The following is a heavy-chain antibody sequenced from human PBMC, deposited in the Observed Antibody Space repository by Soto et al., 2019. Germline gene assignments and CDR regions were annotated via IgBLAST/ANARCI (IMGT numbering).Heavy chain of an antibody. V-gene: IGHV3-7*05. J-gene: IGHJ6*02. Sequence: SGGSLRLSCAASGFTFSSYWMSWVRQAPGKGLEWVANIKQDGSEKYYVDSVKGRFTISRDNAKNSLYLQMNSLRAEDTAVYYCANFLYSSSWYTQYYYYGMDVWGQGTTVTVSS. D-gene: IGHD6-13*01. CDR1: GFTFSSYW. CDR2: IKQDGSEK. CDR3: ANFLYSSSWYTQYYYYGMDV.